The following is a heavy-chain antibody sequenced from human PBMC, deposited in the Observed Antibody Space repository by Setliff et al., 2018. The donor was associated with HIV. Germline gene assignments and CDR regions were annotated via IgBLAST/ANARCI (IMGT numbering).Heavy chain of an antibody. CDR3: ARDKGYYYMDV. CDR1: GGSISSSSYY. V-gene: IGHV4-39*07. J-gene: IGHJ6*03. CDR2: IYTSGST. Sequence: SETLSLTCTVSGGSISSSSYYWGWIRQPPGKGLEWIGRIYTSGSTNDNPSLKSRITISVDTSNNQFSLRLSSVTAADTAVYYCARDKGYYYMDVWGKGITVTVSS.